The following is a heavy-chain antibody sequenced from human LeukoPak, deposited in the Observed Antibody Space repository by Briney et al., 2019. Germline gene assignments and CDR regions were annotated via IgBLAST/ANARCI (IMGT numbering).Heavy chain of an antibody. D-gene: IGHD2-2*01. CDR1: GFTFDDYT. CDR2: ITWDGGRT. CDR3: AKGSIVAAAPYYYAMDV. J-gene: IGHJ6*02. V-gene: IGHV3-43*01. Sequence: PGGSLRLSCAASGFTFDDYTMHRVRQAPGKGLEWVSMITWDGGRTDYADSVKGRFTISRDNSGRSLILQMNTLRTEDTALYYCAKGSIVAAAPYYYAMDVWGQGTTVTVSS.